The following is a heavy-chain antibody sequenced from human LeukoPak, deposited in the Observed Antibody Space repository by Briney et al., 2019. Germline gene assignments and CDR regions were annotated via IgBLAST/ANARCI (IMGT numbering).Heavy chain of an antibody. J-gene: IGHJ6*03. Sequence: ASVKVSCKSSGGTFSNYAISWVRQAPGQGLEWMGRIIPIFGTANYAQKFQGRVTINADEFTSTVYMELYSLTSEDTAVYYCARDRGYSYAKKSSYYYYMDVWGKGTTVTISS. D-gene: IGHD5-18*01. CDR1: GGTFSNYA. V-gene: IGHV1-69*13. CDR3: ARDRGYSYAKKSSYYYYMDV. CDR2: IIPIFGTA.